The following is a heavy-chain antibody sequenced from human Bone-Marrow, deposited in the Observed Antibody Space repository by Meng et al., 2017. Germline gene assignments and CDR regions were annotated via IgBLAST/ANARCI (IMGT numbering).Heavy chain of an antibody. D-gene: IGHD3-22*01. CDR3: ARDETYYYDSSGHRFDY. CDR1: GFTFSSYG. Sequence: GESLKISCAASGFTFSSYGMHWVRQAPGKGLEWVAVIWYDGSNKYYADSVKGRFTISRDNSKNTLYLQMNSLRAEDTAVYYCARDETYYYDSSGHRFDYWGQRTLVTVSS. J-gene: IGHJ4*02. V-gene: IGHV3-33*01. CDR2: IWYDGSNK.